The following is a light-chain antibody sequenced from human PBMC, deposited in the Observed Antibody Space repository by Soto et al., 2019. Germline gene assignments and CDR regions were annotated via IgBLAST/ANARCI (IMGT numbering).Light chain of an antibody. Sequence: EIVMTQSPATLSVSPGERATLSCRASQSVSSDLAWYHQKPGQAPRLLIYGASTRATGIPARFSGSGSGTGFTLTISSLQSEDFAVYYCHQYDDGPYTFGQGTKVDIK. CDR2: GAS. V-gene: IGKV3-15*01. J-gene: IGKJ2*01. CDR3: HQYDDGPYT. CDR1: QSVSSD.